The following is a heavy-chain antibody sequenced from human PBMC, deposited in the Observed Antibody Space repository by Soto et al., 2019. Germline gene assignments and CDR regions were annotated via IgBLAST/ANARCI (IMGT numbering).Heavy chain of an antibody. V-gene: IGHV1-69*06. CDR2: IIPVFGTP. Sequence: SVKVSCKASGGSFSNYGISWVRQAPGQGLEWMGGIIPVFGTPHYAQKFQDRVTITADKSITTVYLQWNSLKASDTAIYYCARPGYYDSSGFFNFDYWGQGTLVTVSS. J-gene: IGHJ4*02. D-gene: IGHD3-22*01. CDR1: GGSFSNYG. CDR3: ARPGYYDSSGFFNFDY.